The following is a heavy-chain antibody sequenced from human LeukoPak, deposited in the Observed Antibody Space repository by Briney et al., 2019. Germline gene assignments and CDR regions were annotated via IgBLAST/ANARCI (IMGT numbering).Heavy chain of an antibody. Sequence: GGFLRLSCAASGFTFSSYAMSWVRQAPGKGLEWVSAISGSGCSTYYADSVKGRFTISRDNSKNTLYLQMNSLRAEDTAVYYCAKDSQRFLEWLPQVGPTSYYFDYWGQGTLVTVSS. CDR2: ISGSGCST. D-gene: IGHD3-3*01. J-gene: IGHJ4*02. V-gene: IGHV3-23*01. CDR1: GFTFSSYA. CDR3: AKDSQRFLEWLPQVGPTSYYFDY.